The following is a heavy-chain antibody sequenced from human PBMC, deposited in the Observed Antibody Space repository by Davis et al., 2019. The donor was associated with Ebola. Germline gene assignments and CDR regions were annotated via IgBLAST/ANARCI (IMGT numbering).Heavy chain of an antibody. CDR1: GGAFSNYA. CDR3: ARATEGYYYHGLDV. J-gene: IGHJ6*02. CDR2: INPISGGS. V-gene: IGHV1-2*02. Sequence: ASVLVSCKTSGGAFSNYAIHWVRQAPGQGLEWMGWINPISGGSNSEQKFQGRVILTRDTSISTFYMEVSSLKFDDTAVYYCARATEGYYYHGLDVWGQGTTVTVSS.